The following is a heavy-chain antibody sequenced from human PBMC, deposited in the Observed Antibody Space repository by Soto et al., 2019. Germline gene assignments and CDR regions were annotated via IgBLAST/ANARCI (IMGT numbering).Heavy chain of an antibody. D-gene: IGHD4-17*01. CDR2: TRNKANSYTT. CDR3: ARVPDGDYVDY. Sequence: GGSLRLSCAASGFTFSDHYMDWVRQAPGKGLEWVGRTRNKANSYTTEYAASVKGRFTISRDDSKNSLYLQMNSLKTEDTAVYYCARVPDGDYVDYWGQGTLVTVSS. CDR1: GFTFSDHY. J-gene: IGHJ4*02. V-gene: IGHV3-72*01.